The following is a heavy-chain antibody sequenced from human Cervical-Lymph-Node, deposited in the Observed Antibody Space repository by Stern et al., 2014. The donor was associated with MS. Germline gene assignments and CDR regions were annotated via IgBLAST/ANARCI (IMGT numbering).Heavy chain of an antibody. Sequence: VQLVESGAEVKKPGASVKVPCKASGYTFTGYYLHWVRQAPGQGLEWMGRINPNRGDTKYAQNFQDRVTMTRDTSISTAYMELSRLRSDDTAVYYCARSLNWNDVEDYHYGLDVWGQGTTVTVSS. V-gene: IGHV1-2*06. CDR2: INPNRGDT. CDR1: GYTFTGYY. CDR3: ARSLNWNDVEDYHYGLDV. D-gene: IGHD1-1*01. J-gene: IGHJ6*02.